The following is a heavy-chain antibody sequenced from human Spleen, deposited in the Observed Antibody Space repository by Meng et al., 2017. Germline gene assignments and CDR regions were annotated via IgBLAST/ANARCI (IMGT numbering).Heavy chain of an antibody. CDR3: ARTPYASGSLYSFDY. CDR1: GYTFTGYY. D-gene: IGHD3-10*01. Sequence: ASVKVSCKTSGYTFTGYYMHWVRQAPGQGLEWMGRINPNSGGTNYAQKFQGSATMTRDTSISTAYMELSRLRSDDTAVYYCARTPYASGSLYSFDYWGQGTLVTVSS. J-gene: IGHJ4*02. CDR2: INPNSGGT. V-gene: IGHV1-2*06.